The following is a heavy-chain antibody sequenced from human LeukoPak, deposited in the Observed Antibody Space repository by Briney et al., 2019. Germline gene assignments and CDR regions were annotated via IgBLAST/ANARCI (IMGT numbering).Heavy chain of an antibody. CDR1: GGSISSGDYS. D-gene: IGHD4-11*01. CDR2: IYHTGST. Sequence: PSETLSLTCAVSGGSISSGDYSWNWIRQPPGKGLEWIGYIYHTGSTNYSPSLKSRVTISVDRSKNQFSLKLSSVTAADTAVYYCARGSNYDNYFDYWGQGTLVTVSS. V-gene: IGHV4-30-2*01. CDR3: ARGSNYDNYFDY. J-gene: IGHJ4*02.